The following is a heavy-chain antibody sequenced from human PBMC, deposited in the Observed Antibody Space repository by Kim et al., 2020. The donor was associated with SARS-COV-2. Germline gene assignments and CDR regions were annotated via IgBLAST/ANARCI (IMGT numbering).Heavy chain of an antibody. CDR1: GFTFINAW. CDR3: TTHAWFDP. Sequence: GGYLRLSCAASGFTFINAWMSWVRQAPGKGLEWVGRIKGKADGWTIDYAATVKGRFTISRDDSKDTVYLQMNSLNTEDTAVYYCTTHAWFDPWGPGT. CDR2: IKGKADGWTI. V-gene: IGHV3-15*01. J-gene: IGHJ5*02.